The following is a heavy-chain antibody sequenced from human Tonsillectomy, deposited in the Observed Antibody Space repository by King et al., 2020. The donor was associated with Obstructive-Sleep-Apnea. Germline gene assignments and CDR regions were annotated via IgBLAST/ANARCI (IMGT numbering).Heavy chain of an antibody. CDR1: GFTFSDYY. J-gene: IGHJ2*01. CDR3: ARVGSSGWPWYFDL. D-gene: IGHD6-19*01. Sequence: VQLVQSGGGLVKPGGSLRLSCAASGFTFSDYYMSWIRQASGKVLELGSYISSSSSYTYYGDAVKGRFIISRDNAKNSLYLQMNSLRAEDTAVYYCARVGSSGWPWYFDLWGRGTLVTVSS. V-gene: IGHV3-11*06. CDR2: ISSSSSYT.